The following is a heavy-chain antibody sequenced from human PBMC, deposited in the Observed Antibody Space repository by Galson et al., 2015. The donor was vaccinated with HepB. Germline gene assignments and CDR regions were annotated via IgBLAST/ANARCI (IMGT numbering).Heavy chain of an antibody. CDR3: ARTPYCSGGSNCYWFDP. V-gene: IGHV4-30-4*07. CDR2: IYYSGTT. J-gene: IGHJ5*02. D-gene: IGHD2-15*01. Sequence: LTCAVSGDSISRGGYSWNWIRQPPGKGLEWIGHIYYSGTTYYNPSLKSRVIISIDTSKNQFSLKLTSVTAADTAVYYCARTPYCSGGSNCYWFDPWGQGTLVTVSS. CDR1: GDSISRGGYS.